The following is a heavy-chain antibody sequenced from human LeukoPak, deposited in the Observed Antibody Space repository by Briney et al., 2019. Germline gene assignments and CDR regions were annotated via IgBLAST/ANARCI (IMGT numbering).Heavy chain of an antibody. CDR3: ARGGDSSSNDY. J-gene: IGHJ4*02. CDR1: GFTFSSYE. V-gene: IGHV3-48*03. Sequence: PGGSLRLSCAASGFTFSSYEMNWVRQAPGKGLEWVSYISSSGSTIYYADSVKGRFTISRDNAKNSLYLQMNSLRAEDTAVYYCARGGDSSSNDYWGQGTLVTVSS. D-gene: IGHD6-6*01. CDR2: ISSSGSTI.